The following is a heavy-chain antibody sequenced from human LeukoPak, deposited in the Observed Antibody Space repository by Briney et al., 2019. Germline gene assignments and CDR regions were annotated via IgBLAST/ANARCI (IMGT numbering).Heavy chain of an antibody. CDR1: GGSISSYY. D-gene: IGHD1-26*01. J-gene: IGHJ3*02. V-gene: IGHV4-59*12. CDR2: IYYSGST. CDR3: ARRLVRAPTMNDAFDI. Sequence: SETLSLTCTVSGGSISSYYWSWIRQPPGKGLEWIGYIYYSGSTNYNPSLKSRVTISVDKSKNQFSLKLSSVTAADTAVYYCARRLVRAPTMNDAFDIWAKGQWSPSLQ.